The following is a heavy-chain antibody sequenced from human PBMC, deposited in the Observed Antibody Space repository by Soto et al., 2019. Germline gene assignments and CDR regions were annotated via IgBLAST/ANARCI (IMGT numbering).Heavy chain of an antibody. D-gene: IGHD6-19*01. CDR1: GYTFTNYD. J-gene: IGHJ6*02. V-gene: IGHV1-8*01. CDR2: MNPKSGNT. Sequence: ASVKVSCKASGYTFTNYDINWVRQATGQGLEWMGWMNPKSGNTGYAQQFQGRVIMTRSTSISTAYMELSSLRSEDTAVYYCAGSGYSSGGSYYYYYYGMDVWGQGTTVTVSS. CDR3: AGSGYSSGGSYYYYYYGMDV.